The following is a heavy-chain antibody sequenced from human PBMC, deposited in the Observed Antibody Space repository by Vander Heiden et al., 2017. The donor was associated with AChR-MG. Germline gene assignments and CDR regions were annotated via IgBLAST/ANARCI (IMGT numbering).Heavy chain of an antibody. CDR3: ARSGGLREYGDVYWYFDL. D-gene: IGHD4-17*01. CDR1: ACTFSSYP. CDR2: IIPIFGTA. V-gene: IGHV1-69*06. Sequence: QVQLVQSGAGVQKPGSSAKVSCKATACTFSSYPISWVRQAPGQGLEWMGGIIPIFGTANYAQKFQGRVTITADKSTSTAYMELSSLRSEDTAVYYCARSGGLREYGDVYWYFDLWGRGTLVTVSS. J-gene: IGHJ2*01.